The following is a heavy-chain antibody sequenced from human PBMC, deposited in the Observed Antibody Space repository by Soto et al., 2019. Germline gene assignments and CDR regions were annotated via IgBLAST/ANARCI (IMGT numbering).Heavy chain of an antibody. J-gene: IGHJ3*02. V-gene: IGHV4-34*01. CDR3: ARPLAARAFDI. D-gene: IGHD6-6*01. Sequence: SETLSLTCAVYGGSFSGYYWSWIRQPPGKGLEWIGEINHSGSTNYNPSLKSRVTISVDTSKNQFSLKLSSVTAADTAVYYCARPLAARAFDIWGQGTMVTVSS. CDR1: GGSFSGYY. CDR2: INHSGST.